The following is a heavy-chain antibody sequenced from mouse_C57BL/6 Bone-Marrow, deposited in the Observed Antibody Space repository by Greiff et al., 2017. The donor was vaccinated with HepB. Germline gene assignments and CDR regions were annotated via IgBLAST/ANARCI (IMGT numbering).Heavy chain of an antibody. V-gene: IGHV5-17*01. Sequence: EVQGVESGGGLVKPGGSLKLSCAASGFTFSDYGMHWVRQAPEKGLEWVAYISSGSSTIYYADTVKGRFTISRDNAKNTLFLQMTSLRSEDTAMYYCARPRNYGNYFYAMDYWGQGTSVTVSS. CDR3: ARPRNYGNYFYAMDY. CDR1: GFTFSDYG. J-gene: IGHJ4*01. D-gene: IGHD2-1*01. CDR2: ISSGSSTI.